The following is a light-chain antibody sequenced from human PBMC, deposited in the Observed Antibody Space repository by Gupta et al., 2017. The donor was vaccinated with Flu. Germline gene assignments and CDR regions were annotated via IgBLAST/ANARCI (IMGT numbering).Light chain of an antibody. CDR3: QQFYTTPLA. CDR1: QSFLYSSNNKNY. CDR2: WAS. J-gene: IGKJ3*01. V-gene: IGKV4-1*01. Sequence: DIVMTQSPDSLAVSLGERATINCKSSQSFLYSSNNKNYLAWYQQKPGQPPKLLIHWASTRQSGVPDRFSGSGSGTDFTLTISGLQAEDVAVYYCQQFYTTPLAFGPGTNVDIK.